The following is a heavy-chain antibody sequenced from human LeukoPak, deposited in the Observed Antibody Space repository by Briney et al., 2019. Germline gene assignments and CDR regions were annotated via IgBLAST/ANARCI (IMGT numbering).Heavy chain of an antibody. J-gene: IGHJ4*02. CDR3: TRDAGTAGAERLDY. Sequence: PGGSLRLSCAASGFTFSNYYMHWVRRAPGKGLVWVSRINTDGGSTDYADSVKGRFTISRDNAKNTLYLQMNSLRAEDTAVYYCTRDAGTAGAERLDYWGQGTLVTGSS. V-gene: IGHV3-74*01. CDR1: GFTFSNYY. CDR2: INTDGGST. D-gene: IGHD2-21*02.